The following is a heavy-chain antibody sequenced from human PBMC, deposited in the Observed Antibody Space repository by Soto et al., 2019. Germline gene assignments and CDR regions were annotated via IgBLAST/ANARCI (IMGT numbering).Heavy chain of an antibody. J-gene: IGHJ6*02. CDR3: ARDRGGYGGDYYYYGMDV. Sequence: QVQLVQSGAEVKKPGASVKVSCKASGYTFTSLGISWVRQAPGQGLEWMGWINTYIDNTNYAQNLQGRVTMTTDTSTNTAYMELRSLRSDDTAVYYCARDRGGYGGDYYYYGMDVWGQGTTVTVSS. CDR1: GYTFTSLG. V-gene: IGHV1-18*01. CDR2: INTYIDNT. D-gene: IGHD5-12*01.